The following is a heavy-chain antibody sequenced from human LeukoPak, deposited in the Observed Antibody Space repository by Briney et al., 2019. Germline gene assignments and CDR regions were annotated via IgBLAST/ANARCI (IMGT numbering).Heavy chain of an antibody. V-gene: IGHV4-34*01. D-gene: IGHD6-19*01. CDR3: AGGIAVAGKDC. J-gene: IGHJ4*02. CDR2: INHSGST. CDR1: GGSFSGYY. Sequence: SETLSLTCAVYGGSFSGYYWSWIRQPPGKGLEWIGEINHSGSTNYNPSLKSRVTISVDTSKNQFSLKLSSVTAADTAVYYCAGGIAVAGKDCWGQGTLVTVSS.